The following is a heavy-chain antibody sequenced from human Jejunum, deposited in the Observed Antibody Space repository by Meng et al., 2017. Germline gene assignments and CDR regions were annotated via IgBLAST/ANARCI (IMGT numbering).Heavy chain of an antibody. CDR3: ARDYWGSLDY. Sequence: QVQMQESCPGLVRPSETLLLMCTVSGVSVNIRTYYWSWIRQPPGKGLEWIAYIDNSGSTNHNPSLKSRVTISLDTSKNQFSLKLTSVNAADTAVYYCARDYWGSLDYWGQGILVTVSS. V-gene: IGHV4-61*01. CDR1: GVSVNIRTYY. CDR2: IDNSGST. J-gene: IGHJ4*02. D-gene: IGHD3-16*01.